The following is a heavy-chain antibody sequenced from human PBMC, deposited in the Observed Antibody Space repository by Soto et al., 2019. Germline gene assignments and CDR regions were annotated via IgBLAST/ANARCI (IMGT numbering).Heavy chain of an antibody. J-gene: IGHJ4*02. CDR1: GGSISSGGYY. V-gene: IGHV4-31*03. CDR2: IYYSGST. Sequence: SETLSLTCTVSGGSISSGGYYWSWIRQHPGKGLEWIGYIYYSGSTYYNPSLKSRVTISVDTSKNQFSLKLSSVTAADTAVYYCARDSTGRDSSGWYYLDYWGQGTLVTVSS. CDR3: ARDSTGRDSSGWYYLDY. D-gene: IGHD6-19*01.